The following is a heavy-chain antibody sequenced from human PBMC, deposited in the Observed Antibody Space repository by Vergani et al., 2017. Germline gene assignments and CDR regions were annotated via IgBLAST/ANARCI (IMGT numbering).Heavy chain of an antibody. D-gene: IGHD2-21*01. CDR3: NKDXRYCGDGSCYWRRDHHYYGMGV. CDR2: IKSTLDRGTT. J-gene: IGHJ6*01. CDR1: GFSFRNAW. Sequence: EVQLVESGGGIVQPGGSLRLSCVASGFSFRNAWMNWVRRTPGKGLEWVARIKSTLDRGTTDYAAAVKGRFTIYSDDSKNTLFLQMHGLKTEDIGVYYCNKDXRYCGDGSCYWRRDHHYYGMGVWGQGTTVNGSS. V-gene: IGHV3-15*07.